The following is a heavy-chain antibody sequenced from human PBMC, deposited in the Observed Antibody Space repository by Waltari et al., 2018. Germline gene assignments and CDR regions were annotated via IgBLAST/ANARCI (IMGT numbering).Heavy chain of an antibody. CDR3: ARAARGSDAFDI. CDR1: GGSISSSSYY. Sequence: QLQLQESGPGLVKPSETLSLTCTVSGGSISSSSYYWGWIRQPPGKGLEWIGSIYYSGSTYYNPSLKSRVTISVDTSKNQFSLKLSSVTAADTAVYYCARAARGSDAFDIWGQGTMVTVSS. D-gene: IGHD3-10*01. V-gene: IGHV4-39*01. J-gene: IGHJ3*02. CDR2: IYYSGST.